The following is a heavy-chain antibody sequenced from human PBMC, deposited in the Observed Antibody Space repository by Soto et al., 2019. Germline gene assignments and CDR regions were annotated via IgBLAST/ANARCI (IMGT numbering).Heavy chain of an antibody. D-gene: IGHD6-19*01. CDR3: AKLVNAVAGLFDY. Sequence: GGSLRLSCAASGFTFSSYGMHWVRQAPGKGLEWVAVISYDGSNKYYADSVKGRFTISRDNSKNTLYLQMNSLRAEDTAVYYCAKLVNAVAGLFDYWGQGTPVTVSS. CDR1: GFTFSSYG. CDR2: ISYDGSNK. V-gene: IGHV3-30*18. J-gene: IGHJ4*02.